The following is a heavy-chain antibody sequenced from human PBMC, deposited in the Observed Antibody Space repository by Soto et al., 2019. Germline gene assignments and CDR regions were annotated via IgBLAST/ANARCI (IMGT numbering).Heavy chain of an antibody. CDR2: IYGDNDK. CDR1: GFSLTTNEVY. J-gene: IGHJ4*02. Sequence: QITLKESGPPLVKPTQTLTLTCTFSGFSLTTNEVYVGWIRQPPGKALEWLALIYGDNDKRYSPSLKSRLTITKDTSENQVVLTMTNMDPVDTATYYCARSTLTTDFEYWGQGTLVTVS. D-gene: IGHD4-17*01. V-gene: IGHV2-5*02. CDR3: ARSTLTTDFEY.